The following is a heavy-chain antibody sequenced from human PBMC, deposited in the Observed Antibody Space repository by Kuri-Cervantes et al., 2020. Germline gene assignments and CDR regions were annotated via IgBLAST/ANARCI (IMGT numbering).Heavy chain of an antibody. D-gene: IGHD1-1*01. V-gene: IGHV1-69*05. CDR3: ARAMRLERPHFDY. CDR1: GGTFSSYA. J-gene: IGHJ4*02. Sequence: SVKVSCKASGGTFSSYAISWVRQAPGQGLEWMGGIIPIFGTASYAQKFQGRVTMTRDTSTSTVYMELSSLRSEDTAVYYCARAMRLERPHFDYWGQGTLVTVSS. CDR2: IIPIFGTA.